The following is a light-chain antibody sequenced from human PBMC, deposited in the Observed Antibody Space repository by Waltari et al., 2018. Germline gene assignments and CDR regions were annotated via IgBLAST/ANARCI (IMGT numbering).Light chain of an antibody. CDR1: QSVSSN. J-gene: IGKJ4*01. CDR3: QQYTTLPLT. CDR2: GAS. V-gene: IGKV3-15*01. Sequence: EIVMTQSPGTLSVSPGEGATLSCRASQSVSSNVAWYQQRPGQAPRPRIFGASTRATGIPARFSGSESGTEFTLTISSLQSEDSAVYFCQQYTTLPLTFGGGTKVEI.